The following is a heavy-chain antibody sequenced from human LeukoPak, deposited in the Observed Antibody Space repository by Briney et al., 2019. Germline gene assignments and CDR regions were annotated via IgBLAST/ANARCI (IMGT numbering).Heavy chain of an antibody. CDR1: GDSISTNIYY. CDR3: ATTSGYRNYYYYYVDV. V-gene: IGHV4-39*01. J-gene: IGHJ6*03. D-gene: IGHD3-3*01. CDR2: SFNGGNT. Sequence: SETLSLTXIVSGDSISTNIYYWGWIRQPPGKGLEWIGTSFNGGNTYYNPSLKSRVTIPIDASKNQFSLTLTSVTAEDTAVYYCATTSGYRNYYYYYVDVWGPGTTVTVSS.